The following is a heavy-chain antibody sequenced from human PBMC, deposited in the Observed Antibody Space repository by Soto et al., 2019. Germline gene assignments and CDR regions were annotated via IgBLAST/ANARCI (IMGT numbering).Heavy chain of an antibody. V-gene: IGHV3-7*01. CDR3: ARVGQYSSSSLLHYYYYYMDV. Sequence: GGSLRLSCAASGFTFSSYWMSWVRQAPGKGLEWVANIKQDGSEKYYVDSVKGRFTISRDNAKNSLYLQMNSLRAEDTAVYYCARVGQYSSSSLLHYYYYYMDVWGKGTTVTVSS. J-gene: IGHJ6*03. CDR1: GFTFSSYW. CDR2: IKQDGSEK. D-gene: IGHD6-6*01.